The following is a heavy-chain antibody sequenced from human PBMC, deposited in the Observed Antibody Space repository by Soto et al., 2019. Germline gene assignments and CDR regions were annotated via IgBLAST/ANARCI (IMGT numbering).Heavy chain of an antibody. V-gene: IGHV3-49*03. J-gene: IGHJ4*02. D-gene: IGHD3-10*01. CDR2: IRSKAYGGTT. CDR3: TRDRFTYGSGSYYNDY. Sequence: GGSLRLSCTASGFTFGDYAMSWFRQAPGKGLEWVGFIRSKAYGGTTEYAASVKGRFTISRDDSKSIAYLQMNSLKTEDTAVYYCTRDRFTYGSGSYYNDYWGQGTLVTVSS. CDR1: GFTFGDYA.